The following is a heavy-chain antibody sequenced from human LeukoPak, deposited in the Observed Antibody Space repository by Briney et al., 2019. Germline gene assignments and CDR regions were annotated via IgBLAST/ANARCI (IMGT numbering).Heavy chain of an antibody. CDR1: GGSISSGGYY. D-gene: IGHD3-22*01. V-gene: IGHV4-31*03. CDR3: ARGYYDSSGYWPNAFDI. Sequence: SQTLSLTCTVSGGSISSGGYYWSWIRLHPGKGPEWIGYIYYSGSTYYNPSLKSRVTISVDTSKNQFSLKLSSVTAADTAVYYCARGYYDSSGYWPNAFDIWGQGTMVTVSS. CDR2: IYYSGST. J-gene: IGHJ3*02.